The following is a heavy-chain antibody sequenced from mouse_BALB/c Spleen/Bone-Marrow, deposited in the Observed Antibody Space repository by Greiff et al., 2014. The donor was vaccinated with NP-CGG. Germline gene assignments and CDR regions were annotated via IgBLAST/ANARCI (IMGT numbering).Heavy chain of an antibody. V-gene: IGHV1-69*02. CDR2: IDPSDSET. Sequence: VKLVESGAELVKPGAPVKLSCKASGYTFTTYWMNWVKQRPGRGLEWIGRIDPSDSETHYNQKFKDKATLTVDKSSSTAYIQLSSLTSEDSAVYYCARALGEDYYYAMDYWGQGTSVTVSS. J-gene: IGHJ4*01. D-gene: IGHD2-4*01. CDR1: GYTFTTYW. CDR3: ARALGEDYYYAMDY.